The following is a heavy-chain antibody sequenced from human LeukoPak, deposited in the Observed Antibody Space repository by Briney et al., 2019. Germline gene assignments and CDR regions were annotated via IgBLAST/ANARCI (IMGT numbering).Heavy chain of an antibody. D-gene: IGHD3-10*01. J-gene: IGHJ5*02. Sequence: SVKVSCKASGGTFSSYAISWVRQAPGQGLEWMGGIIPIFGTANYAQKFQGRVTITADESTSTAYMELSSLRSEDAAVYYCARERTCEEGACRGGSGSETYNWFDPWGQGTLVTVSS. CDR2: IIPIFGTA. CDR3: ARERTCEEGACRGGSGSETYNWFDP. V-gene: IGHV1-69*13. CDR1: GGTFSSYA.